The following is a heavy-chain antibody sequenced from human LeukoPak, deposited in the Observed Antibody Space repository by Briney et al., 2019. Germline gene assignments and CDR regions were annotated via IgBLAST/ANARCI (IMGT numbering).Heavy chain of an antibody. CDR2: MGRDGTYI. J-gene: IGHJ4*02. CDR3: ARGRPTGSSRVFVVQ. V-gene: IGHV3-21*01. D-gene: IGHD2-15*01. Sequence: PGGSLTLSCAASGFSFGRYLMTWVRQAPGKGLELVSPMGRDGTYIYYTDTVRVQFTISRDIDKNKLYLLMKIRRVDDTAVYYCARGRPTGSSRVFVVQWGQGTLVTVSS. CDR1: GFSFGRYL.